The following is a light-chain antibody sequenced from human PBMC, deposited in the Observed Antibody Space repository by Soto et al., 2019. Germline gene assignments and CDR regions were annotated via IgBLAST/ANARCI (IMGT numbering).Light chain of an antibody. J-gene: IGLJ1*01. V-gene: IGLV2-14*01. CDR3: FSYTSSGTYV. Sequence: QSALTQPASVSGSPGQSITISCTGTSSDVGGYNYVSWYQQHPGKAPKLMIYEVSNRPSGVSNRFSGSKSGNTASLTISGLQAEDETDYYCFSYTSSGTYVFGPGTKVTVL. CDR2: EVS. CDR1: SSDVGGYNY.